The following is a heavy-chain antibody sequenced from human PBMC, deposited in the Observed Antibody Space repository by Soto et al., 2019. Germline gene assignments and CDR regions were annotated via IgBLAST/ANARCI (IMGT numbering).Heavy chain of an antibody. CDR3: ASSNVTIFGGEIDHYETDV. CDR2: IYHSGST. D-gene: IGHD3-3*01. J-gene: IGHJ6*02. Sequence: SETLPLTCSVSGGSISRSKWWNWVRQSPGKGLEWIGQIYHSGSTNYNPSLKSRLSISIDTSKNQFSLKIRSVTAADTAIYYCASSNVTIFGGEIDHYETDVWGQGTTVTVSS. CDR1: GGSISRSKW. V-gene: IGHV4-4*02.